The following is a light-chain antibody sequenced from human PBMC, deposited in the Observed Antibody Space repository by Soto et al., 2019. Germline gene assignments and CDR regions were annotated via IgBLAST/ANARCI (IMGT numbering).Light chain of an antibody. CDR2: AAS. V-gene: IGKV1-39*01. CDR3: QQSYSTPLT. CDR1: QSISSY. Sequence: DIQMTQSASSLSVSVGDRVTITCRASQSISSYLNWYQQKPGKAPKLLIYAASSLQSGVPSRFSGSGSGTDFTLTISSLQPEDFATYYCQQSYSTPLTFGGGSIVDI. J-gene: IGKJ4*01.